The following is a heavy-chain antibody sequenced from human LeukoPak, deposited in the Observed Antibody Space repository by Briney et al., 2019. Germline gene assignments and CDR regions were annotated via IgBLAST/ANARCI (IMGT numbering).Heavy chain of an antibody. CDR3: ARTYGSGNYYYYYMDV. CDR1: GFTLSSYS. J-gene: IGHJ6*03. CDR2: ISSSSSYI. D-gene: IGHD3-10*01. Sequence: GGSLRLSCAASGFTLSSYSMNWVRQAPGKGLEWVSSISSSSSYIYYADSVKGRFTISRDNAKNSLYLQMNSLRAEDTAVYYCARTYGSGNYYYYYMDVWGKGTTVTVSS. V-gene: IGHV3-21*01.